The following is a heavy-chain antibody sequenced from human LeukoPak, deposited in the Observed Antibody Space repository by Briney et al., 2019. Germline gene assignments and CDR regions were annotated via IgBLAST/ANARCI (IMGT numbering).Heavy chain of an antibody. CDR1: GGSISSGGYS. J-gene: IGHJ4*02. V-gene: IGHV4-30-2*01. D-gene: IGHD3-10*01. CDR3: ARGPWEPYGFTHSFDY. CDR2: IYHSGST. Sequence: SETLSLTCAVSGGSISSGGYSWSWIRQPPGKGLEWIGYIYHSGSTYYNPSLKSQVTISVDRPKNQFSLKLRSVPAADTAVYYCARGPWEPYGFTHSFDYWGQGTLVTVSS.